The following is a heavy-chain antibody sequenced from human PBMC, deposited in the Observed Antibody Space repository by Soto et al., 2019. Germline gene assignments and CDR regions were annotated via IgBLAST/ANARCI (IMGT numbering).Heavy chain of an antibody. CDR3: ARPLEQWLVNFQH. Sequence: GGSLRLSCAASGFTFSSYWMSWVRQAPGKGLEWVANIKQDGSEKYYVDSVKGRFTISRDNAKNSLYLQMNSLRAEDTAVYYCARPLEQWLVNFQHWGQGTRVTVSS. CDR2: IKQDGSEK. D-gene: IGHD6-19*01. CDR1: GFTFSSYW. J-gene: IGHJ1*01. V-gene: IGHV3-7*01.